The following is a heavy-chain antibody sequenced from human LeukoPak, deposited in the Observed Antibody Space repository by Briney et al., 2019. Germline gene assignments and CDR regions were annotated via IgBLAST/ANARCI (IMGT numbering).Heavy chain of an antibody. CDR3: ARVPENDYGDYGWFDP. Sequence: GGSLRLSCAASGFTFDDYGMSWVRQAPGKGLEWVSGINWNGGSTGYADSVKGRFTISRDNAKNSLYLQMNSLRAEDTALYYCARVPENDYGDYGWFDPWGQGTLVTVSS. CDR1: GFTFDDYG. J-gene: IGHJ5*02. V-gene: IGHV3-20*04. CDR2: INWNGGST. D-gene: IGHD4-17*01.